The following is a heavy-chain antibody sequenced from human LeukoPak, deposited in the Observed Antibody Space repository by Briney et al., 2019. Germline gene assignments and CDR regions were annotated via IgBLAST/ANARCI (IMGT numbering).Heavy chain of an antibody. V-gene: IGHV4-34*01. CDR3: ARGGYSLYDY. CDR2: INHSGST. CDR1: GGSFRGYS. Sequence: PSETLSLTCAVYGGSFRGYSSSSIRQPPGKGLEWIGEINHSGSTNYNPSLKSRVTISVDTSKNQFSLKVSSVTAADTAVYYCARGGYSLYDYWGQGTLVTVSS. D-gene: IGHD5-18*01. J-gene: IGHJ4*02.